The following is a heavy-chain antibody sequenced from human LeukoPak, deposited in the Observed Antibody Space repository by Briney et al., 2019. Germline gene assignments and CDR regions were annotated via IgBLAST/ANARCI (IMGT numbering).Heavy chain of an antibody. D-gene: IGHD5-24*01. CDR2: ISETSRKT. Sequence: GESLRLSCAASGFTFNIYAMSWVRQAPGKGLEWVSAISETSRKTYYADSVKGRFTISRDNSKNTLYLQMNGLRDEDTAVYYCVQEARRDGYKLAPVAEHWGQGTLVTVSS. CDR1: GFTFNIYA. J-gene: IGHJ1*01. V-gene: IGHV3-23*01. CDR3: VQEARRDGYKLAPVAEH.